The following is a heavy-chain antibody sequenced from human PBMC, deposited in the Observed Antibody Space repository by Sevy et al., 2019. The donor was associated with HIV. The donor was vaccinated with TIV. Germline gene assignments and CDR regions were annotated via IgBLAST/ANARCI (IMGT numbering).Heavy chain of an antibody. CDR1: GFTFSSYS. V-gene: IGHV3-48*02. D-gene: IGHD3-9*01. CDR2: ISSSSSTI. J-gene: IGHJ1*01. CDR3: AREIGDILTGYRGYFQH. Sequence: GGSLRLSCAASGFTFSSYSMNWVRQAPGKGLEWVSYISSSSSTIYYAGSVKGRFTISRDNAKNSLYLQMNSLRDEDTAVYYCAREIGDILTGYRGYFQHWGQGTLVTVSS.